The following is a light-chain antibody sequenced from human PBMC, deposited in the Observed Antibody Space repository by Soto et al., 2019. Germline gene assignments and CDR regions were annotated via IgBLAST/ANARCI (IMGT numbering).Light chain of an antibody. Sequence: QSVLTQPPSVSGAPGQRVTISCTGSSIDIAPYNYVSWYQQHPGKAPKLIIYEVSYRPSGISNRFSGSKSGNTASLTISGLQAEDEADYYSSSYTSSTKYVFGTGTKVTVL. CDR2: EVS. CDR1: SIDIAPYNY. CDR3: SSYTSSTKYV. J-gene: IGLJ1*01. V-gene: IGLV2-14*01.